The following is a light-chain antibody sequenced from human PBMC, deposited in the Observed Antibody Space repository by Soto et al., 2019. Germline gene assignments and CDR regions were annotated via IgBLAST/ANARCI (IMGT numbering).Light chain of an antibody. CDR2: DAS. CDR1: QSLSSY. CDR3: QQRSDWPRT. Sequence: EIVLTQSPATLSLSPGERATLSCRASQSLSSYLAWYQQKPGQAPRLLIYDASNRATGIPARFSGSGSGTDFTLTIISLEPEDFAVYYCQQRSDWPRTFGQGTKLEIK. V-gene: IGKV3-11*01. J-gene: IGKJ2*01.